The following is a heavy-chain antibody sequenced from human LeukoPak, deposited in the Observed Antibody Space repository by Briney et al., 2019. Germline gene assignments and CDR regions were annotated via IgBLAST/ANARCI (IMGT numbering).Heavy chain of an antibody. D-gene: IGHD1-14*01. Sequence: PSETLPLTCTVSGYSIAHGFFWAWIRQPPGGGLEWIGSLYHSGTTYYNTSLKSRISTSVDTSKNQFSLKLRLVTAAGTAVYYCARVEVPRDNDWYFDLWGRGTLVTVSS. J-gene: IGHJ2*01. V-gene: IGHV4-38-2*02. CDR3: ARVEVPRDNDWYFDL. CDR2: LYHSGTT. CDR1: GYSIAHGFF.